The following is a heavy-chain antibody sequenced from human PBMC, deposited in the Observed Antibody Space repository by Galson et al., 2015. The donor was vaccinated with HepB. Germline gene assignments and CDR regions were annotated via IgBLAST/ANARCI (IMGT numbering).Heavy chain of an antibody. V-gene: IGHV3-30-3*01. J-gene: IGHJ6*02. CDR3: ARGLLDIVVVPAAAPYYYGMDV. CDR1: GFTFSSYA. CDR2: ISYDGSNK. Sequence: SLRLSCAASGFTFSSYAMHWVRQAPGKGLEWVAVISYDGSNKYYADSVKGRFTISRDNSKNTLYLQMNSLRAEDTAVYYCARGLLDIVVVPAAAPYYYGMDVWGQGTTVTVSS. D-gene: IGHD2-2*01.